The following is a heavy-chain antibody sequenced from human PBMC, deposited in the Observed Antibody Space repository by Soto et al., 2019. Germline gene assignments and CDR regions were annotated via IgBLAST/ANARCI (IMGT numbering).Heavy chain of an antibody. V-gene: IGHV2-5*02. CDR1: AFSLSTGGVG. CDR3: IQSRCGGDCLQSYASYYYYGMDV. CDR2: IYWDDDK. D-gene: IGHD2-21*02. Sequence: QITLKESGPTLVKPTQTLTLTCTFSAFSLSTGGVGVGWIRQPPGKALEWLALIYWDDDKRYSPSLRSRLTITKDTSKNQVVLTMTNMDPVDTATYYCIQSRCGGDCLQSYASYYYYGMDVWGQGTTVTVSS. J-gene: IGHJ6*02.